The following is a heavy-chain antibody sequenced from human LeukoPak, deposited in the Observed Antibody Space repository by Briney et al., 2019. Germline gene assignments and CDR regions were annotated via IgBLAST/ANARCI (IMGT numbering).Heavy chain of an antibody. CDR2: ISSSGGDI. CDR1: GFTFSTYS. J-gene: IGHJ6*02. Sequence: GGSXRLSCAASGFTFSTYSMHWVRQAPGRGLEWVSSISSSGGDIYYADSVKGRFTISRDNAENSLYLQMNSLRAEDTAVYYCARDEQYYYGMDVWGQGTTVTVSS. D-gene: IGHD1/OR15-1a*01. V-gene: IGHV3-21*01. CDR3: ARDEQYYYGMDV.